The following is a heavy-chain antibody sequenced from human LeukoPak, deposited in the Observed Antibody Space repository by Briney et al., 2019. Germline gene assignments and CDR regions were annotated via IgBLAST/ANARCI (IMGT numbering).Heavy chain of an antibody. CDR3: ARRGYSYGYRYLNY. CDR1: GGSFSGYY. CDR2: INHSGST. J-gene: IGHJ4*02. V-gene: IGHV4-34*01. Sequence: SETLSLTCAVYGGSFSGYYWGWIRQPPGKGLEWIGEINHSGSTNYNPSLKSRVTISVDTSKNQFSLKLSSVTAADTAVYYCARRGYSYGYRYLNYWGQGTLVTVSS. D-gene: IGHD5-18*01.